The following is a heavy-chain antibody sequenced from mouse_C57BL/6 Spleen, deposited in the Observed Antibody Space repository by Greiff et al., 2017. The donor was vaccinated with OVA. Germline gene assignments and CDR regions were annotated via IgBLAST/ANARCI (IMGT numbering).Heavy chain of an antibody. Sequence: VQLQQSGPGLVQPSQSLSITCTASGFSLTSYGVHWVRQSPGKGLEWLGVIWRGGSTDYNAAFMSSLSITKDNSKSQVFFKMNSRQADDTAIYYCAKKGPIYDEYDGYFDVWGTGTTVTVSS. J-gene: IGHJ1*03. CDR3: AKKGPIYDEYDGYFDV. CDR2: IWRGGST. CDR1: GFSLTSYG. V-gene: IGHV2-5*01. D-gene: IGHD2-3*01.